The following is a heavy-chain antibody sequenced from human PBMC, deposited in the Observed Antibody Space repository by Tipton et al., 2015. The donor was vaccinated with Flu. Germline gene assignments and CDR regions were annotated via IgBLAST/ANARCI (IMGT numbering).Heavy chain of an antibody. CDR1: GFTFSSYS. CDR2: ISSSSSYI. D-gene: IGHD3-22*01. V-gene: IGHV3-21*01. CDR3: ARDFHADSSGYLLYYFDY. Sequence: SLRLSCAASGFTFSSYSMNWVRQAPGKGLEWVSSISSSSSYIYYADSVKGRFTISRDNAKNSLYLQMNSLRAEDTAVYYCARDFHADSSGYLLYYFDYWGQGTLVTVSS. J-gene: IGHJ4*02.